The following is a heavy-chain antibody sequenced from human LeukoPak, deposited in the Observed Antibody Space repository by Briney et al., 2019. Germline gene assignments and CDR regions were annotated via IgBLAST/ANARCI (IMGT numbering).Heavy chain of an antibody. CDR2: ISSSGSTI. CDR3: ARAMIKRLRFSYYFDY. J-gene: IGHJ4*02. V-gene: IGHV3-11*01. D-gene: IGHD4-17*01. Sequence: GGSLRLSCAASGFTFSDYYMSWIRQAPGKGLEWVSYISSSGSTIYYADSAKGRFTISRDNAKNSLYLQMNSLRAEDTAVYYCARAMIKRLRFSYYFDYWGQGTLVTVSS. CDR1: GFTFSDYY.